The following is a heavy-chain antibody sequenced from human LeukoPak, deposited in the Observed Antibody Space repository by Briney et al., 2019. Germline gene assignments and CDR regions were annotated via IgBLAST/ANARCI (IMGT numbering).Heavy chain of an antibody. D-gene: IGHD3-16*01. CDR1: GGSISTTNYY. Sequence: PSETLSLTCTVSGGSISTTNYYWGWIRQSPGKGLEWFGCVYYSGSTYYNPSLKSRVTISVDTSQNQFSLKLPSVTAADTAVYYCGRTWGYYFDYWGQGTLVTVSS. CDR3: GRTWGYYFDY. CDR2: VYYSGST. J-gene: IGHJ4*02. V-gene: IGHV4-39*07.